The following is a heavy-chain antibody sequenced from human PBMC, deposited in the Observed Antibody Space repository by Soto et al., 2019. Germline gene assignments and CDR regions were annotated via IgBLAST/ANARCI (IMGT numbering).Heavy chain of an antibody. V-gene: IGHV4-34*01. J-gene: IGHJ4*02. Sequence: SETLSLTCAVYGGSFRGYYCSWSRQPPGKGLEWIGEINHSGSTNYNPSLKSRVTISVDTSKNQFSLKLSSVTAADTAVYYCARGKLSDYVWGSYRYHFDYWGQGTVVTVSS. D-gene: IGHD3-16*02. CDR2: INHSGST. CDR3: ARGKLSDYVWGSYRYHFDY. CDR1: GGSFRGYY.